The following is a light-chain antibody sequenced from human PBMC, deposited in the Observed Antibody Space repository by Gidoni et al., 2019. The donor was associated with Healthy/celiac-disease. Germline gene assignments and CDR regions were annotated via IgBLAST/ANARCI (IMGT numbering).Light chain of an antibody. V-gene: IGKV1-33*01. CDR3: QQYDKLPLT. Sequence: IQMTKSPSSLSASVGDRVTFTCQASQDISNYLNWYQQKPGKAPNILIYEASNLETGVPSRFSVSGTGTDFTFTISSLQPEDIATDYCQQYDKLPLTCGGGTKVEIK. CDR2: EAS. J-gene: IGKJ4*01. CDR1: QDISNY.